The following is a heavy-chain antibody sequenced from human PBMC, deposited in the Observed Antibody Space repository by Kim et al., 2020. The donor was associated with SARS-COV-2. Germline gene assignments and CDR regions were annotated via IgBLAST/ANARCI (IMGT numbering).Heavy chain of an antibody. J-gene: IGHJ4*02. CDR2: IIPIFGTA. Sequence: SVKVSCKASGGTFSSYDISWVRQAPGQGLEWMGGIIPIFGTANYAQKFQGRVTITADESTSTAYMELSSLRSEDTAVYYCARGDARYSSSVFDYWGQGTLVTVSS. CDR3: ARGDARYSSSVFDY. CDR1: GGTFSSYD. D-gene: IGHD6-6*01. V-gene: IGHV1-69*13.